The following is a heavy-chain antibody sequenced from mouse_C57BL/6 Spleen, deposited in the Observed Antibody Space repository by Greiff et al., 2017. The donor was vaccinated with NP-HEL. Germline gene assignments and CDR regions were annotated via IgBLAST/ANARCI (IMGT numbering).Heavy chain of an antibody. CDR3: ARKGLGDV. J-gene: IGHJ1*03. CDR2: IYPGDGDT. D-gene: IGHD4-1*01. V-gene: IGHV1-82*01. Sequence: QVQLQQSGPELVKPGASVKISCKASGYAFSSSWMNWVKQRPGKGLEWIGRIYPGDGDTNYNGKFKGKATLTADKSSSTAYMQLSSLTSEDSAVYFCARKGLGDVWGTGTTVTVSS. CDR1: GYAFSSSW.